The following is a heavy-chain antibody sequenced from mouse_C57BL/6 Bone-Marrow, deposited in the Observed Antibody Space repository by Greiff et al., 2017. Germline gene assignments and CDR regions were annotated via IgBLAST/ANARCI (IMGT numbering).Heavy chain of an antibody. J-gene: IGHJ4*01. D-gene: IGHD2-1*01. Sequence: QVQLQQSGAELVKPGASVKLSCKASGYTFTSYWMQWVKQRPGQGLEWIGEIDPSASYNTYNQKFKGKATLTVDTSSSTAYMQLSSLTSEDSAVYYCARKVIYYGNPYAMYEWSQETSVTVSS. CDR1: GYTFTSYW. V-gene: IGHV1-50*01. CDR2: IDPSASYN. CDR3: ARKVIYYGNPYAMYE.